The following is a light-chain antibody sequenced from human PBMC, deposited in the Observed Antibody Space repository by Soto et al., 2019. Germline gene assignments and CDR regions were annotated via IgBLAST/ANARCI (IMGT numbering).Light chain of an antibody. CDR3: QVWDNGSDHYV. Sequence: SYVLTQPPSVSVAPGQTASIACGGDNIGSKSVHWYQQKPGQAPVLVVFDDSDRPSGIPERFSGSNSGNTATLTISRVEVGDEADYYCQVWDNGSDHYVFGLGTKVTVL. V-gene: IGLV3-21*02. J-gene: IGLJ1*01. CDR2: DDS. CDR1: NIGSKS.